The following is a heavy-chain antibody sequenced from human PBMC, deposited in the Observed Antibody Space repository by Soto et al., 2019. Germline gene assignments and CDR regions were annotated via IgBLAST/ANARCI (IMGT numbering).Heavy chain of an antibody. Sequence: QVQLVQSGAEVKKPGSSVKVSCKASGGTFSSYTISWVRQAPGQGLEWMGRIIPILGIANYAQKFQGRVTITADKSTSTAYMELSSLRSEDTAVYYCARAGGGDFASGYFDYWGKGTLVTVSS. CDR2: IIPILGIA. CDR1: GGTFSSYT. D-gene: IGHD2-21*02. CDR3: ARAGGGDFASGYFDY. V-gene: IGHV1-69*02. J-gene: IGHJ4*02.